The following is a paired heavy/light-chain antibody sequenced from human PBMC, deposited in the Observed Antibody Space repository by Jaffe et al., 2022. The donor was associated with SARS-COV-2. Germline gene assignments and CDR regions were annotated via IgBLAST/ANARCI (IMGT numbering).Light chain of an antibody. CDR3: QQYINWPIT. V-gene: IGKV3-15*01. Sequence: EIVMTQSPATLSVSPGERATLSCRASQSVYSSLAWYQQVPGQAPRLLIYAASARATGIPARFSGSGSGTEFTLTISSLQSEDFAVYYCQQYINWPITFGQGTRLEIK. J-gene: IGKJ5*01. CDR1: QSVYSS. CDR2: AAS.
Heavy chain of an antibody. Sequence: EAQLVESGGALVQPGGSLRLSCAASEFTFSTFAVSWVRQAPGKGLEWVSTITSSGDSTYYADSVTGRFTISRDNSKHTFYLQMNSLRAEDTAVYYCANHWWALNSYFYYMDVWGKGTTVTVSS. D-gene: IGHD2-8*02. CDR2: ITSSGDST. CDR3: ANHWWALNSYFYYMDV. CDR1: EFTFSTFA. V-gene: IGHV3-23*04. J-gene: IGHJ6*03.